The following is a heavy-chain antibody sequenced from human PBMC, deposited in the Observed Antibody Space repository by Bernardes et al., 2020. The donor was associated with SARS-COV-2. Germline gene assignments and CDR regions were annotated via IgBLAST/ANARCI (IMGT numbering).Heavy chain of an antibody. Sequence: SETLSLTCAVYGGSLSGSYWSWIRQPPGPGLEWIGEINHSGSTNYNPSLKSRVTISVDTSKNQFSLKLSSVTAADTAVYYCARGVWGIWYFDLWGRGTLVTVSS. CDR2: INHSGST. CDR3: ARGVWGIWYFDL. D-gene: IGHD3-16*01. V-gene: IGHV4-34*01. J-gene: IGHJ2*01. CDR1: GGSLSGSY.